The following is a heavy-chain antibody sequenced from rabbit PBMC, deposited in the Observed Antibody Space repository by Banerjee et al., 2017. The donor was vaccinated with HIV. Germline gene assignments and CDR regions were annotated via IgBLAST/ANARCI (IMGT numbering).Heavy chain of an antibody. CDR3: ARGISGGGDPYYFNL. J-gene: IGHJ4*01. CDR2: IYTGSGGT. Sequence: QEQLEESGGDLVKPEGSLTLTCKASGFSFSSSYWICWVRQAPGKGLEWIGCIYTGSGGTVYASWAKGRFTITKTSSTTVTLQMTSLTAADTATYFCARGISGGGDPYYFNLWGQGTLVTVS. D-gene: IGHD1-1*01. CDR1: GFSFSSSYW. V-gene: IGHV1S45*01.